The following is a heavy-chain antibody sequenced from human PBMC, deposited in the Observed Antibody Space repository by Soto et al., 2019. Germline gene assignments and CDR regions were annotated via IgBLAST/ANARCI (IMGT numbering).Heavy chain of an antibody. J-gene: IGHJ4*02. CDR1: GHTFTSYG. CDR2: ISAYNGNT. D-gene: IGHD5-12*01. CDR3: ARERIVAKRLIVRYFDY. V-gene: IGHV1-18*01. Sequence: GASVKVSCKASGHTFTSYGISWVRQAPGQGLEWMGWISAYNGNTNYAQKLQGRVTMTTDTSTSTAYMELRSLRSDDTAVYYCARERIVAKRLIVRYFDYWGQGTLVTVSS.